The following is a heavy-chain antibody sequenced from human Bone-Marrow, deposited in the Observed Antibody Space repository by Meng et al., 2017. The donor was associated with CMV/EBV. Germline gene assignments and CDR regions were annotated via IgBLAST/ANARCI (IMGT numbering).Heavy chain of an antibody. CDR2: INPNSGGT. D-gene: IGHD1-26*01. CDR3: ARVEWEVRWFDP. Sequence: ASVKVSCKPSGYTFTNFGVSWARQAPGQGLEWMGWINPNSGGTNYAQKFQGRVTMTRDTSISTAYMELSRLRSDDTAVYYCARVEWEVRWFDPWGQGTLVTVSS. J-gene: IGHJ5*02. V-gene: IGHV1-2*02. CDR1: GYTFTNFG.